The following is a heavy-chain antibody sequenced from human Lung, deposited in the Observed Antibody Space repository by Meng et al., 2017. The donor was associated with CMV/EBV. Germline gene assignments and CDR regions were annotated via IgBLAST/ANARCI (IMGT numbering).Heavy chain of an antibody. V-gene: IGHV3-20*04. D-gene: IGHD1-26*01. CDR1: GFTFDDYG. Sequence: GESLKISCAASGFTFDDYGMNWVRQAPGKGLEWVSGIRWNGETTAYTDSVRGRFTISRDNAKKSLHLQKNSLSGEDTALYYCARAVGPTIVDALDIWGQGTXVTVSS. CDR2: IRWNGETT. CDR3: ARAVGPTIVDALDI. J-gene: IGHJ3*02.